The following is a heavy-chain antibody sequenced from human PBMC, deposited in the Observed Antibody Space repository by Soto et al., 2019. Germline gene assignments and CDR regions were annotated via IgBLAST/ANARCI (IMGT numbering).Heavy chain of an antibody. V-gene: IGHV4-59*11. J-gene: IGHJ5*02. CDR1: GGSISTLY. CDR3: ARGPSSYVSGTYGPWFEP. D-gene: IGHD3-10*01. CDR2: SSYSGST. Sequence: QVQLQESGTGLVKPSETLSLTCAVSGGSISTLYWTWIRQPPGKGPQYIGESSYSGSTSYNPSLKGRVTMSVDTSRTEFSLKSTSVTDADAVVYYCARGPSSYVSGTYGPWFEPWGHGILVTVSS.